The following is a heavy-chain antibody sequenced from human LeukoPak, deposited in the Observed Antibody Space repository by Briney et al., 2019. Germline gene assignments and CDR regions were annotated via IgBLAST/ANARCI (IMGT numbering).Heavy chain of an antibody. V-gene: IGHV3-30*03. CDR2: ISYDGSNK. Sequence: GGSLRLSCAASGFTFSTYGMHWVRQAPGKGLEWVADISYDGSNKYYVDSVKGRFTISRDNSKNTLFLQMNSLRAEDTAVYYCARDMGSSSWYFRFDPWGQGTLVTVSS. CDR1: GFTFSTYG. J-gene: IGHJ5*02. CDR3: ARDMGSSSWYFRFDP. D-gene: IGHD6-13*01.